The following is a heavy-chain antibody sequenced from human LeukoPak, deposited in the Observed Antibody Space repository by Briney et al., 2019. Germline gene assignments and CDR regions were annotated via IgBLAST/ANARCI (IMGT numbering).Heavy chain of an antibody. CDR3: TTVYYDFWSGYPPLFDY. V-gene: IGHV3-15*01. CDR2: IKSKTDGGTT. CDR1: GFTFSNAW. J-gene: IGHJ4*02. Sequence: GGSLRLSCAASGFTFSNAWMSWFRQAPGKGLEWVGRIKSKTDGGTTDYAAPVKGRFTISRDDAKNTPYMQMNSLKTEDTAVYYCTTVYYDFWSGYPPLFDYWGQGTLVTVSS. D-gene: IGHD3-3*01.